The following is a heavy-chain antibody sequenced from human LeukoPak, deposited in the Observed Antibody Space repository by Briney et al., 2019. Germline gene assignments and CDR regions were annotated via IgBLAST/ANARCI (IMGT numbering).Heavy chain of an antibody. CDR1: GFTFGSYW. V-gene: IGHV3-74*01. Sequence: PGGSLRLSCAASGFTFGSYWMHWVRQAPGKGLEHVSRINSDGSSTNYAGSVKGRFTISRDNAKNTVYVQMNSLRAEDTAVYYCARGKGWEQPIDYWGQGTLVTVSS. D-gene: IGHD1-26*01. CDR2: INSDGSST. CDR3: ARGKGWEQPIDY. J-gene: IGHJ4*02.